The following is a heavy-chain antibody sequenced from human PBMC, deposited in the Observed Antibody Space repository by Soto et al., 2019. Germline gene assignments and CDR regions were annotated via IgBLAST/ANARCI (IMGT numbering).Heavy chain of an antibody. Sequence: GGSLRLSFAASGFTLSGYAMDWVRQAPGKGLEYVSGISSNGVGTYYANSVQGRFTISRDNSKNTVYLQMGSLRPEDMAVYYCARRARPDFYYMDVWGKGTTVTVSS. V-gene: IGHV3-64*01. CDR3: ARRARPDFYYMDV. CDR1: GFTLSGYA. CDR2: ISSNGVGT. J-gene: IGHJ6*03. D-gene: IGHD6-6*01.